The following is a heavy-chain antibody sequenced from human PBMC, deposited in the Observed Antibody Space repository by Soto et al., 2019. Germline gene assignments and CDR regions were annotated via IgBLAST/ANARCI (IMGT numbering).Heavy chain of an antibody. D-gene: IGHD7-27*01. CDR1: GGSMSSYY. J-gene: IGHJ4*02. CDR2: IYYSGST. Sequence: QVQLQESGPGLVKPSETLSLTCTVSGGSMSSYYWSWIRQPPGKGLEWIGYIYYSGSTNYNPSLKSRVTISIATSKNQFSLKLSSVTAADTAVYYCARRGNWGSDEFDYWGQGTLVTVSS. V-gene: IGHV4-59*08. CDR3: ARRGNWGSDEFDY.